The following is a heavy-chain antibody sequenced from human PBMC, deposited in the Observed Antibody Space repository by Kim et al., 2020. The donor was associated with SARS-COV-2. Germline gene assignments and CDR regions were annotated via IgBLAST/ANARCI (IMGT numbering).Heavy chain of an antibody. Sequence: GGSLRLSCAASGFTFSSYGMHWVRQAPGKGLEWVAVISYDGSNKYYADSVKGRFTISRDNSKNTLYLQMNSLRAEDTAVYYCAKGRPKTRSSRDYFDYWG. J-gene: IGHJ4*01. CDR1: GFTFSSYG. CDR3: AKGRPKTRSSRDYFDY. CDR2: ISYDGSNK. V-gene: IGHV3-30*18. D-gene: IGHD6-13*01.